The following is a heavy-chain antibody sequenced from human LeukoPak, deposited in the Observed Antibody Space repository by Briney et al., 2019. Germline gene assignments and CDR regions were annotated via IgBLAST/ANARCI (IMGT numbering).Heavy chain of an antibody. CDR2: LGPTGSDR. D-gene: IGHD3-16*01. CDR1: GLTFSTSG. Sequence: GGSLTLSCTASGLTFSTSGFNWLRHAPGKGLEWVASLGPTGSDRYHADSIKGRFTISRDNANNFLYLQMNSLRAEDTAVYYCAREGTYYEYVWGSSPGGQGTLVTVSS. V-gene: IGHV3-21*06. CDR3: AREGTYYEYVWGSSP. J-gene: IGHJ4*02.